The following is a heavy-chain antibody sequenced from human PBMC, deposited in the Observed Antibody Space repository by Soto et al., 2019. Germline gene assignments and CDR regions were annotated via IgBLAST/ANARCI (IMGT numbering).Heavy chain of an antibody. Sequence: GESLKISCMGSGYTFTSHWIGWVRQMPGKGLEWMGIIYPGDSDTRYSPSFQGQVTISADKSISTAYLQWSSLKASDTAMYYCARQDIVVVPAAGGFDYWGQGTLVTVSS. CDR2: IYPGDSDT. D-gene: IGHD2-2*01. CDR3: ARQDIVVVPAAGGFDY. J-gene: IGHJ4*02. CDR1: GYTFTSHW. V-gene: IGHV5-51*01.